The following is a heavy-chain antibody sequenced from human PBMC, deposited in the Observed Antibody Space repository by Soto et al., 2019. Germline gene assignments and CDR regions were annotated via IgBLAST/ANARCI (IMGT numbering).Heavy chain of an antibody. V-gene: IGHV2-5*02. Sequence: QITLKESGPTVVKPTETLTLTCTFSGFSLTTSGVGVGWVRQSPGKAPEWLALIYWDDDKRYSTSLKSRLTIPTDTSKNQVVLTMANVHPADTATYYCAHRVLRTVFGLVTTTAIYFDFWGQGTPVVVSS. J-gene: IGHJ4*02. CDR1: GFSLTTSGVG. D-gene: IGHD3-3*01. CDR2: IYWDDDK. CDR3: AHRVLRTVFGLVTTTAIYFDF.